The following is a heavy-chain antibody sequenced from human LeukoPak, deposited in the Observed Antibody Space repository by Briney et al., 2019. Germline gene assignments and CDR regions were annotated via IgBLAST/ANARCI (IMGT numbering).Heavy chain of an antibody. D-gene: IGHD1-26*01. V-gene: IGHV3-33*01. CDR1: GFTFSSYG. CDR2: IWYDGSNK. J-gene: IGHJ4*02. CDR3: ARDPIPFRSGAPGY. Sequence: GGSLRLSCAASGFTFSSYGMHWVRQAPGKGLEWVAVIWYDGSNKYHADSVKGRFTISRDNSKNTLYLQMNSLRAEDTAVYYCARDPIPFRSGAPGYWGQGTLVTVSS.